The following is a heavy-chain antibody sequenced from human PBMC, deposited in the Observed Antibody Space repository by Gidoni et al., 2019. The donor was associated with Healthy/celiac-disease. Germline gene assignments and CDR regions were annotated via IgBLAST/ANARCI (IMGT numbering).Heavy chain of an antibody. CDR1: GSTFTGYY. V-gene: IGHV1-2*06. D-gene: IGHD2-21*01. CDR2: INPNSGGT. CDR3: ARDHPLCGGDCFDY. J-gene: IGHJ4*02. Sequence: QVQLVQSGAEVKKPGASVKVSCKASGSTFTGYYMHWVRQAPGQGLEWMGRINPNSGGTNYAQKFQGRVTMTRDTSISTAYMELSRLRSDDTAVYYCARDHPLCGGDCFDYWGQGTLVTVSS.